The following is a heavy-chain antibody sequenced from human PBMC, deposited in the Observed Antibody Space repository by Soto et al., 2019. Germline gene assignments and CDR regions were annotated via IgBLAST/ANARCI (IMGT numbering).Heavy chain of an antibody. CDR1: GFTFSSYP. D-gene: IGHD2-15*01. CDR2: ISGSGGST. V-gene: IGHV3-23*01. Sequence: GGSLRLSCAASGFTFSSYPMNWVRQAPGKGLEWVSGISGSGGSTCYADSVKGRFTVSTDNSKNTLYLQMDSLRAEDPAVYYCAKEPLWGDVVRLFYYSGLAVGGQGTTVTVS. J-gene: IGHJ6*02. CDR3: AKEPLWGDVVRLFYYSGLAV.